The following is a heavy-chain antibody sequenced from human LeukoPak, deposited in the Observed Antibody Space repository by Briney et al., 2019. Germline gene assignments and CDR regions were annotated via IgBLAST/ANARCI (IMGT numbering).Heavy chain of an antibody. V-gene: IGHV4-38-2*02. Sequence: TSETLSLTCSVSGYSITSGDYWGWIRQPPGKGLEWIGSIQHSGNKYESGSTHYNPSLRSRVTVSADPSKNQFSLKLTSMTAADTAVYFCARNASSGFFNAWGQGTLVIVSS. D-gene: IGHD6-25*01. CDR1: GYSITSGDY. CDR2: IQHSGNKYESGST. J-gene: IGHJ5*02. CDR3: ARNASSGFFNA.